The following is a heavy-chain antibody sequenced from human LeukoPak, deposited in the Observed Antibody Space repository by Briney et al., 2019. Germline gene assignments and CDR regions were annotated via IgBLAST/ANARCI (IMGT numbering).Heavy chain of an antibody. Sequence: SETLSLTCTVSGASISSYYWSWIRQPPGKGLEWIAYIYYSGITNHNPSLKSRVTISVDTSMNQFSLRLSSATAADTAVYYCARGNGDLLDWGQGTLVTVSS. V-gene: IGHV4-59*01. CDR3: ARGNGDLLD. J-gene: IGHJ4*02. CDR2: IYYSGIT. D-gene: IGHD1-26*01. CDR1: GASISSYY.